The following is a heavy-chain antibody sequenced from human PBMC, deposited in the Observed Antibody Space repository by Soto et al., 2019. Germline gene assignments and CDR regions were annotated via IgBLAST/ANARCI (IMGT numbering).Heavy chain of an antibody. Sequence: PGGFLRLSCAASGFTFSSYGMHWVRQAPGKGLVWVSRASSDGSTARSADSVKGRFTISRDNAKNTLYLQMNSLRAEDTAVYYCARSRVVMATKQEHRYFDLWGRGTLVTAPQ. D-gene: IGHD2-21*01. CDR2: ASSDGSTA. CDR3: ARSRVVMATKQEHRYFDL. J-gene: IGHJ2*01. V-gene: IGHV3-74*01. CDR1: GFTFSSYG.